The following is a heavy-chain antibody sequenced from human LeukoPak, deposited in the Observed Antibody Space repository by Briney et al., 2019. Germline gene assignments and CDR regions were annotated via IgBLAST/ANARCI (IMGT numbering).Heavy chain of an antibody. D-gene: IGHD3-10*01. Sequence: SETLSLTCSVSCGSISGHYWSWIRQPPGKGLEWIGYIHFSGSTNYNPSLKSRVTILVDTSKNQFSLKLRSVTAADTAVYYCARLLYYGSGSYYNWFDPWGQGTLVTVSP. J-gene: IGHJ5*02. V-gene: IGHV4-59*08. CDR2: IHFSGST. CDR1: CGSISGHY. CDR3: ARLLYYGSGSYYNWFDP.